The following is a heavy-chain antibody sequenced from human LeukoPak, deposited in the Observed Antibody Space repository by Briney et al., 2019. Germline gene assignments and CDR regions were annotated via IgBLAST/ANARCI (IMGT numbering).Heavy chain of an antibody. V-gene: IGHV4-34*01. CDR2: INHSGST. CDR1: GGSFSGYY. D-gene: IGHD3-22*01. Sequence: PSETLSLTCAVYGGSFSGYYWSWIRQPPGKGLEWIGEINHSGSTNYNPSLKSRVTISVDTSKNQFSLKLSSVTAADTAVYYCARFRRSTHPSGYRLYYFDYWGQGTLVTVSS. J-gene: IGHJ4*02. CDR3: ARFRRSTHPSGYRLYYFDY.